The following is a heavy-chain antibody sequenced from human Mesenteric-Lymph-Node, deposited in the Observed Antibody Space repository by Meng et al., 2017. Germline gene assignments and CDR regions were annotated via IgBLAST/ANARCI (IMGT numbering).Heavy chain of an antibody. CDR3: ARQIFEFGYGGNSPFDY. CDR2: IYYSGSN. CDR1: GGSISSTSYY. D-gene: IGHD4-23*01. V-gene: IGHV4-39*01. J-gene: IGHJ4*02. Sequence: QLQLQEAGPGRVKPAETRSRTCTGAGGSISSTSYYWGWIRQPPGKGPEWIGSIYYSGSNYHNPSLKSRLTISVDTSKSQLALKLSSVTAADTAVYYCARQIFEFGYGGNSPFDYWGQGTLVTVSS.